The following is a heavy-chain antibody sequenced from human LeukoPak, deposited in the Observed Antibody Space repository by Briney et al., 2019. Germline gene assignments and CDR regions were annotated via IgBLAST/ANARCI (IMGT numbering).Heavy chain of an antibody. CDR3: ARDMTAHSSAVSGVPGDY. J-gene: IGHJ4*02. D-gene: IGHD2-21*02. CDR1: GFTFSSYG. CDR2: ISSSSSTI. Sequence: GGSLRLSCAASGFTFSSYGMTWVRQAPGKGLEWVSYISSSSSTIYYADSVKGRFTISRDNSKNSLFLQMHSLRAEDSAFYYCARDMTAHSSAVSGVPGDYWGQGTLVTVSS. V-gene: IGHV3-48*04.